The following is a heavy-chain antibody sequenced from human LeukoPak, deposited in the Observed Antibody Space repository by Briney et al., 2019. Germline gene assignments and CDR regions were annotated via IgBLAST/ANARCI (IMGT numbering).Heavy chain of an antibody. D-gene: IGHD6-19*01. J-gene: IGHJ4*02. V-gene: IGHV3-30*01. CDR1: GFTFDDYA. CDR3: ARDPPFRTGWSQNFFDY. CDR2: ISYDGGNI. Sequence: QSGGSLRLSCTPSGFTFDDYAMHWVRQAPGKGLEWVALISYDGGNIYYADSVKGRFTISRDNSQNTLYPQMNSLRAEDTAVYYCARDPPFRTGWSQNFFDYWGPGTLVTVSS.